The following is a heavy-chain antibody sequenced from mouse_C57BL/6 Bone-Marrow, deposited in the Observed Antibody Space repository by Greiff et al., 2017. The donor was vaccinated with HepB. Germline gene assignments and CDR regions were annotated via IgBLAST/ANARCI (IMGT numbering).Heavy chain of an antibody. V-gene: IGHV2-2*01. CDR3: ARNSRGNYPYYFDY. CDR1: GFSLTSYG. D-gene: IGHD2-1*01. J-gene: IGHJ2*01. Sequence: QVQLQQSGPGLVQPSQSLSITCTVSGFSLTSYGVHWVRQSPGKGLEWLGVIWSGGSTDSNAAFISRLSISKDNSKSQVFFKMNSLQADDTAIYYCARNSRGNYPYYFDYWGQGTTLTVSS. CDR2: IWSGGST.